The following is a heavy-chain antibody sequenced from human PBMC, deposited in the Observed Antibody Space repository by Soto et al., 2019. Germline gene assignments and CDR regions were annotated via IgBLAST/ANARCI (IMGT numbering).Heavy chain of an antibody. D-gene: IGHD2-15*01. J-gene: IGHJ5*02. V-gene: IGHV4-30-2*01. CDR2: IYHRGTS. CDR3: ARTLDYGGSAGTNWFAP. CDR1: GDSISSGAYS. Sequence: QLQLQESGSGLVKPSETLSLTCTVSGDSISSGAYSWSWIRLPPGKRLEWIGYIYHRGTSHYNPSLKSRFTRSVDRSRNQFSLNLRSVTAADTAVYYCARTLDYGGSAGTNWFAPWGQGTLVTVSS.